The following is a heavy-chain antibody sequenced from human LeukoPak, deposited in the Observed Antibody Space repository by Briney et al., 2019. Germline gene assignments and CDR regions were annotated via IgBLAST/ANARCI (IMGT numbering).Heavy chain of an antibody. CDR1: GGSMTSYY. CDR3: ARDSYYGMDV. J-gene: IGHJ6*02. CDR2: ISHIGST. V-gene: IGHV4-59*01. Sequence: PSETLSLTCTVSGGSMTSYYWSWIRQPPGKGLEWNGFISHIGSTNYNSSLRSRVTFSVDTSKSRFSLNLRSVTAADTAVYYCARDSYYGMDVWGQGTTVIVSS.